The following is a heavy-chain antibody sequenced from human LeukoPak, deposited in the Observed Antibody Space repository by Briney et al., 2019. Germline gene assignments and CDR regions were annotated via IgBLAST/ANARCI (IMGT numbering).Heavy chain of an antibody. Sequence: GASVKVSCKASGYTFTSYDINWVRQATGQGLEWMGWMNPNSGNTGYAQKFQGRVTITRNTSISTAYMELSSLRSEDTAVYYCAKGGGGVVVVPAAIDYFDYWGQGTLVTVSS. V-gene: IGHV1-8*03. D-gene: IGHD2-2*01. CDR3: AKGGGGVVVVPAAIDYFDY. CDR1: GYTFTSYD. J-gene: IGHJ4*02. CDR2: MNPNSGNT.